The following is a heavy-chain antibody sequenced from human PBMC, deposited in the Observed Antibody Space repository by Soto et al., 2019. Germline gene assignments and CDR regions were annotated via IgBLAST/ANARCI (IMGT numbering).Heavy chain of an antibody. CDR2: INESGST. D-gene: IGHD1-1*01. CDR1: GQSFSGHS. J-gene: IGHJ4*01. V-gene: IGHV4-34*01. Sequence: QVQLQQWVAGLVKPSETLSLSCAVYGQSFSGHSWAWIRQPPGKGLEWIGEINESGSTHYNPSLKGRVTISTVTSKNQVSQKLSSVSAADTAAYLCARGSGSVALPSELEDVKYDYWGQGTLVNVSS. CDR3: ARGSGSVALPSELEDVKYDY.